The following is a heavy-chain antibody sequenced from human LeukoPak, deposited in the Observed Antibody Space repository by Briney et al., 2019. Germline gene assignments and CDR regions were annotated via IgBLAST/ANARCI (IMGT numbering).Heavy chain of an antibody. J-gene: IGHJ4*02. CDR1: GGSLSRYY. CDR2: IYYSGST. D-gene: IGHD3-9*01. V-gene: IGHV4-59*12. CDR3: ARAPYYDILTGYPFYFDY. Sequence: KPSESPSPTWTVSGGSLSRYYWSWIRQPPGKGLGWVGYIYYSGSTNYNPSLKSRVTMSVDTSKNQFSLKLSSVTAADTAVYYCARAPYYDILTGYPFYFDYWGQGTLVTVSS.